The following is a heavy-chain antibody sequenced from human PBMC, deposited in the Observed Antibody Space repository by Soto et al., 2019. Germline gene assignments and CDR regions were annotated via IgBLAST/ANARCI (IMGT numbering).Heavy chain of an antibody. D-gene: IGHD3-16*01. CDR3: AKDMGEGGRIYYGMDV. CDR2: ISWNSGSI. Sequence: AGGSLRLSCAASGFTFDDYAMHWVRQAPGKGLEWVSGISWNSGSIGYADSVKGRFTISRDNAKNSLYLQMNSLRAEDTALYYCAKDMGEGGRIYYGMDVWGQGTTVTVSS. V-gene: IGHV3-9*01. CDR1: GFTFDDYA. J-gene: IGHJ6*02.